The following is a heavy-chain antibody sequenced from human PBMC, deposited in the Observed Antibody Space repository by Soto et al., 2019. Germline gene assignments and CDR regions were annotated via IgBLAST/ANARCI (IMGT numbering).Heavy chain of an antibody. J-gene: IGHJ3*02. CDR3: ARPLRAGIQYEWVDAFDI. Sequence: QVQLVQSGAEVKKPGASVKVSCKASGYTFTSYGISWVRQAPGQGLEWMGWISAYNGNTNYAQKLQGRVTMTTDTSTSTAYMELRSLRSDDTAVYYCARPLRAGIQYEWVDAFDIWGQGTMVTVSS. CDR2: ISAYNGNT. CDR1: GYTFTSYG. V-gene: IGHV1-18*01. D-gene: IGHD5-18*01.